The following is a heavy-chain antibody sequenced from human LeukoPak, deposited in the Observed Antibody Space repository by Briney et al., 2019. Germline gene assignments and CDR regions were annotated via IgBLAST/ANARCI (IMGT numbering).Heavy chain of an antibody. D-gene: IGHD1-26*01. CDR2: IYYSGST. J-gene: IGHJ5*02. V-gene: IGHV4-39*01. Sequence: PSETLSLTCTVSGGSISSSSYYWGWIRQPPGKGLEWIGSIYYSGSTYYNPSLKSRVTISVDTSKNQCSLKLSSVTAADTAVYYCARRGIVGATRVWFDPWGQGTLVTVSS. CDR3: ARRGIVGATRVWFDP. CDR1: GGSISSSSYY.